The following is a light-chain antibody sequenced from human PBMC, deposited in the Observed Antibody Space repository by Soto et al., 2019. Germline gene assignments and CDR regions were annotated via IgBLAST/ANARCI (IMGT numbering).Light chain of an antibody. CDR3: QQSYYNPT. CDR2: DAS. CDR1: QSVSNY. V-gene: IGKV1-39*01. J-gene: IGKJ1*01. Sequence: DIQMTQSPSSRSASVGERVTITFRASQSVSNYLHWYQQKPGKAPNLLISDASSLQSGVPSRFSGSGSGTDFTLTISSLQREDFATYYCQQSYYNPTFGQGTKVDIK.